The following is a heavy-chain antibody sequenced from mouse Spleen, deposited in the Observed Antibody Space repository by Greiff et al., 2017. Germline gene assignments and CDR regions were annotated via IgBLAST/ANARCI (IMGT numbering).Heavy chain of an antibody. D-gene: IGHD2-10*01. V-gene: IGHV5-6*01. CDR1: GFTFSSYG. CDR3: ARASYGNLWYFDV. Sequence: EVQGVESGGDLVKPGGSLKLSCAASGFTFSSYGMSWVRQTPDKRLEWVATISSGGSYTYYPDSVKGRFTISRDNAKNTLYLQMSSLKSEDTAMYYCARASYGNLWYFDVWGAGTTVTVSS. J-gene: IGHJ1*01. CDR2: ISSGGSYT.